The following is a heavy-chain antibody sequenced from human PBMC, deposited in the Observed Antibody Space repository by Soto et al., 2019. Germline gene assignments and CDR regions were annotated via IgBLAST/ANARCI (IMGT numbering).Heavy chain of an antibody. D-gene: IGHD1-26*01. Sequence: GSLRLSCAASGFTFSSYGMHWVRQAPGKGLEWVAVISYDGSNQYYADSVKGRFTISRDNSKNTLYLQMNSLRAEDTAVYYCAKDVGATTDYFDYWGQGTQVTVSS. V-gene: IGHV3-30*18. J-gene: IGHJ4*02. CDR3: AKDVGATTDYFDY. CDR2: ISYDGSNQ. CDR1: GFTFSSYG.